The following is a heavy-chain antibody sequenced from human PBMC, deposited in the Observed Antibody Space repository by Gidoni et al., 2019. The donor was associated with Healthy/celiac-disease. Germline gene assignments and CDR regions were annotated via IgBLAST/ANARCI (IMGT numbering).Heavy chain of an antibody. Sequence: QVQLQESGPGLVKPSETLSLTCTVSGGSISSYYWSWIRQPPGKGLEWFGYIYYSGSTNYNPSLKSRVTISVDTSKNQFSLKLSSVTAADTAVYYCARRGAGARDAFDIWGQGTMVTVSS. D-gene: IGHD3-16*01. CDR1: GGSISSYY. CDR2: IYYSGST. J-gene: IGHJ3*02. V-gene: IGHV4-59*01. CDR3: ARRGAGARDAFDI.